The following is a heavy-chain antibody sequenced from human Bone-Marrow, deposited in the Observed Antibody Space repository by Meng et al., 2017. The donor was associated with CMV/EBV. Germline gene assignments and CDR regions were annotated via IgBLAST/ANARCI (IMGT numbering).Heavy chain of an antibody. CDR1: GFTVSSNY. J-gene: IGHJ6*02. CDR2: IYSGGST. V-gene: IGHV3-66*02. D-gene: IGHD3-3*01. Sequence: GESLKISCAASGFTVSSNYMSWVRQAPGKGLEWVSVIYSGGSTYYADSVKGRFTISRDNSKNTLYLQMNSLRAEDTAVYYCARVSYDFWSGYSAHLHTDYGMDFWGQGTTVTVSS. CDR3: ARVSYDFWSGYSAHLHTDYGMDF.